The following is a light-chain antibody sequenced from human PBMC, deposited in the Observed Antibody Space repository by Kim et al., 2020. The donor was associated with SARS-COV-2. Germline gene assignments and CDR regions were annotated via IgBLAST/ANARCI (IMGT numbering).Light chain of an antibody. V-gene: IGLV3-1*01. J-gene: IGLJ2*01. CDR3: QAWDSSTVV. Sequence: VSTGQTASITCSGDKLGDKYACWYQQKPGQSPVLVIYQDTKRTSGIPERFSGSNSGNTATLTISGTQAMDEADYYCQAWDSSTVVFGGGTQLTVL. CDR1: KLGDKY. CDR2: QDT.